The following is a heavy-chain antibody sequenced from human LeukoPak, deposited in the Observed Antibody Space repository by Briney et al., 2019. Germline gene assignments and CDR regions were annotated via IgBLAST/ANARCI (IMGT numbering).Heavy chain of an antibody. CDR3: ARDPFNGYSSGWYAPSSYYYGMDV. Sequence: ASVKVSCKASGYTFTSYGTSWVRQAPGQGLEWMGWISAYNGNTNYAQKLQGRVTMTTDTSTSTAYMELRSLRSDDTAVYYCARDPFNGYSSGWYAPSSYYYGMDVWGQGTTVTVSS. V-gene: IGHV1-18*01. J-gene: IGHJ6*02. CDR2: ISAYNGNT. D-gene: IGHD6-19*01. CDR1: GYTFTSYG.